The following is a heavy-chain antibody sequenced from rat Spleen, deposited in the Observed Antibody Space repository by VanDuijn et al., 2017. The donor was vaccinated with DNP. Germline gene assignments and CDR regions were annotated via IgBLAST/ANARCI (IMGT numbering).Heavy chain of an antibody. D-gene: IGHD1-11*01. CDR2: ISYDGNSI. J-gene: IGHJ2*01. CDR1: GITFSNYD. Sequence: EVQLVESGGGLVQPGRSMKLSCAVSGITFSNYDMAWVRQAPTKGLEWVASISYDGNSIYYRDSVKGRFTISRNNAKSTLYLQMGSLRSEDTATYYCTRHPTHSYFDYWGQGVMVTVSS. V-gene: IGHV5-25*01. CDR3: TRHPTHSYFDY.